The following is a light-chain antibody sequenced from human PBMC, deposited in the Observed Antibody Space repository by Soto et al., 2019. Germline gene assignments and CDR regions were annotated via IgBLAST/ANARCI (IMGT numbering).Light chain of an antibody. CDR3: QQANSFPLT. CDR1: QSISSY. V-gene: IGKV1-39*01. Sequence: DIQMTQSPSSLSGSVGDRVTITCRASQSISSYLNWYQQKPGKAPTLLIYAASSLQSGVPSRFSGSGSGTDFTLTISSLQPEDFATYYCQQANSFPLTFGGGTKVDI. CDR2: AAS. J-gene: IGKJ4*01.